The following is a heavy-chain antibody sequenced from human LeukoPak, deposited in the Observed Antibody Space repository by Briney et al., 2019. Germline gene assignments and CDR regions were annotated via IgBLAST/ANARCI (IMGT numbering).Heavy chain of an antibody. D-gene: IGHD1-26*01. CDR3: AKDLGWELPAEAY. V-gene: IGHV3-23*01. Sequence: QPGGSLRLSCVASGFTFKSYVMIWVRQAPGKGLEWLATIYGSGVSISYADSVEGRFTISRDNSNNTLYLQMNSLRAEDTAMYYSAKDLGWELPAEAYWGQGILVTVSS. CDR1: GFTFKSYV. J-gene: IGHJ4*02. CDR2: IYGSGVSI.